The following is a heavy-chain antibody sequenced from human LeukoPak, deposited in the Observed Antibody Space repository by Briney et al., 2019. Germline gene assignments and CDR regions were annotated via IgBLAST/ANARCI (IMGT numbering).Heavy chain of an antibody. D-gene: IGHD5-18*01. CDR2: ISYSGST. V-gene: IGHV4-59*01. CDR3: ARTYRYGSFPVYHFYMDV. J-gene: IGHJ6*03. Sequence: SETLSLTCTVSAGSISGFFWGWIRQPPGKGLEWIGYISYSGSTNYNPSLKSRVTISADTSKNQVSLKLSSVTAADTAVYYCARTYRYGSFPVYHFYMDVWGKGTTVTVSS. CDR1: AGSISGFF.